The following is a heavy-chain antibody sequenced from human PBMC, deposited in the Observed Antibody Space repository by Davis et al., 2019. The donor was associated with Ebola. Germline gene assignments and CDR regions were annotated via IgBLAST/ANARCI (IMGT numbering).Heavy chain of an antibody. V-gene: IGHV3-21*01. CDR1: GFSFDAYT. J-gene: IGHJ4*02. CDR3: ARDPTKIVGATSY. D-gene: IGHD1-26*01. Sequence: GESLKISCAASGFSFDAYTMNWVRQAPGKGLEWVSSIKSDNYVYYANSVKGRFTISRDNAKNSLYLQMNSLRVEDTAVYYCARDPTKIVGATSYWGQGTLVTVSS. CDR2: IKSDNYV.